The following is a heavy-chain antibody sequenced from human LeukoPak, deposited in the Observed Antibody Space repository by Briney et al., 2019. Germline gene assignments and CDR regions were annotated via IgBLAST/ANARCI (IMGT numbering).Heavy chain of an antibody. J-gene: IGHJ4*02. CDR1: GGSISSSSYY. Sequence: SETLSLTCTVSGGSISSSSYYWGWIRQPPGKGLEWIGSIYYSGSTYYNPSLKSRVTISVDTSKNQFSLKLSSVTAADTAVYYCARSYYYDSSGYYDYWGQGTLVTVSS. D-gene: IGHD3-22*01. V-gene: IGHV4-39*07. CDR2: IYYSGST. CDR3: ARSYYYDSSGYYDY.